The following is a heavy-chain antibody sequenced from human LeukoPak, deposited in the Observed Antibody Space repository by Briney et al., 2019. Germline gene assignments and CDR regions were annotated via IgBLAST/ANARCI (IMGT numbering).Heavy chain of an antibody. D-gene: IGHD3-9*01. CDR1: GGSFSGYY. CDR3: ARGPRDYDILTGKAYNWFDP. V-gene: IGHV4-34*01. Sequence: SETLPLTCAVYGGSFSGYYWSWIRQPPGRGLEWIGEINHSGSTNYNPSLKSRVTISVDTSKNQFSLKLSSVTAADTAVYYCARGPRDYDILTGKAYNWFDPWGQGTLVTVSS. J-gene: IGHJ5*02. CDR2: INHSGST.